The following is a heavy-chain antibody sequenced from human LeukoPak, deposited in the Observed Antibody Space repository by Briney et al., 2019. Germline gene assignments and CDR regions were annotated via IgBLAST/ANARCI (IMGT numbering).Heavy chain of an antibody. V-gene: IGHV3-7*01. CDR3: ARVMYYYDSSGYLDY. D-gene: IGHD3-22*01. Sequence: GGSLRLFCAASGFTFSSYWMSWVRQAPGRGREWVANIKQDGSEKYYVDAVKGLFTISRDNAKNSLYLQMNSLRAEDTAVYYCARVMYYYDSSGYLDYWGQGTLVTVSS. CDR1: GFTFSSYW. J-gene: IGHJ4*02. CDR2: IKQDGSEK.